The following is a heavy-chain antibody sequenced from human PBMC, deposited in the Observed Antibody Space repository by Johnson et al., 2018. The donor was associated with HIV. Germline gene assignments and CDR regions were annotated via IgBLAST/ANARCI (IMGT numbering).Heavy chain of an antibody. D-gene: IGHD3-9*01. CDR2: ISYDGSIK. V-gene: IGHV3-30*04. CDR1: GFTFSSYA. CDR3: ARDGRDLVTRGSFDV. J-gene: IGHJ3*01. Sequence: QVQLVESGGGVVQPGRSLRLSCAASGFTFSSYAMHWVRQAPGKGLEWVAVISYDGSIKYYADSVKGRFTISRDNSKNTLYLQMNSLRAEDTAVYYCARDGRDLVTRGSFDVWGQGTVVTVSS.